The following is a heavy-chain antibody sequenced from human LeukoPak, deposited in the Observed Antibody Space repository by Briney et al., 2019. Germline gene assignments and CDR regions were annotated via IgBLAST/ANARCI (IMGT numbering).Heavy chain of an antibody. CDR1: GFTFSSYW. Sequence: GGSLRLSCAASGFTFSSYWMSWVRQAPGKGPEWVANIKQDGSEKYNVDSVKGRFTISRDNAKNSLYLQMNSLRAEDTAVYYCARGDPNYDFWSGYQRHYYYYYMDVWGKGTTVTVSS. J-gene: IGHJ6*03. CDR3: ARGDPNYDFWSGYQRHYYYYYMDV. V-gene: IGHV3-7*04. CDR2: IKQDGSEK. D-gene: IGHD3-3*01.